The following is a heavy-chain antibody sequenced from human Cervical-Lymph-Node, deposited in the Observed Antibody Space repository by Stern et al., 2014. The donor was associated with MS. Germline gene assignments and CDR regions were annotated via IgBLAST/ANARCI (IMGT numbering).Heavy chain of an antibody. J-gene: IGHJ3*01. CDR2: INNSGGT. Sequence: QVQLQQWGAGLLRPSETLHLTCAVHGASFRDNYWRWIRQTPGKGLEWIGVINNSGGTHYNPTLLSRATITVGPSRTKFSLKLSSLTAADTAMYYCARERKVERSARLLVSFDVWGQGTLVTVSS. D-gene: IGHD1-1*01. CDR3: ARERKVERSARLLVSFDV. CDR1: GASFRDNY. V-gene: IGHV4-34*01.